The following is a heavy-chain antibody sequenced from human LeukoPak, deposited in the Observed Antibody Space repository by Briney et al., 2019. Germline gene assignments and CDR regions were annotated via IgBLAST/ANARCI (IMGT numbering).Heavy chain of an antibody. CDR1: GFTFSDYY. V-gene: IGHV3-11*04. J-gene: IGHJ6*03. CDR2: ISSSGSTI. CDR3: AREIGLEWLGLAYYMDV. Sequence: PGGSLRLSCAASGFTFSDYYMSWIRQAPGKGLEWVSYISSSGSTIYYADSVKDRFTISRENAKNSLYLQMNSLRAEDTAVYYCAREIGLEWLGLAYYMDVWGKGTTVTVSS. D-gene: IGHD3-3*01.